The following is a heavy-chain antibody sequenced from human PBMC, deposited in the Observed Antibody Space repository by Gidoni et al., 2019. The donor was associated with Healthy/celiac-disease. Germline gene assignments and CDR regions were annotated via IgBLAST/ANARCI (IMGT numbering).Heavy chain of an antibody. CDR2: IYYSGST. CDR1: GGSISSGDYY. J-gene: IGHJ2*01. Sequence: QVQLQESGPGLVKPSQTLSLTCTVSGGSISSGDYYWSWIRQPPGKGLEWIGYIYYSGSTYYNPSLKSRVTISVDTSKNQFSLKLSSVTAADTAVYYCARGMDGNWNDGGWYFDLWGRGTLVTVSS. CDR3: ARGMDGNWNDGGWYFDL. D-gene: IGHD1-20*01. V-gene: IGHV4-30-4*01.